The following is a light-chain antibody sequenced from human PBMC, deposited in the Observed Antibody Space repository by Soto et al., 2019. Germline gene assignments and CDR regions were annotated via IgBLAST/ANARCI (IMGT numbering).Light chain of an antibody. Sequence: EILVTKYPGTLSLSPGETATLSCRAGQSVSSTSLAWYQQKPGQAPGLLIYGASTRATGIPARFSGSGSGTEFTLTISSLKTEDFAVYYCQQYNNWLTWTFGHGTKVDIK. J-gene: IGKJ1*01. CDR3: QQYNNWLTWT. CDR2: GAS. V-gene: IGKV3-15*01. CDR1: QSVSST.